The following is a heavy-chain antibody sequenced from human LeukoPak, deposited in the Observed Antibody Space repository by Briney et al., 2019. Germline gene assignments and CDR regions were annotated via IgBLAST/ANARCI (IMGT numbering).Heavy chain of an antibody. CDR2: IYYSGST. CDR3: ARVGTYYDFWSGYYRMRDPFDY. D-gene: IGHD3-3*01. Sequence: SETLSLTCTVSGDSISSSSSYWGWIRQPPGKGLEWIGSIYYSGSTYYNTSLKSRVTISVDTSNNQFSLKLSSVTAADTAVYYCARVGTYYDFWSGYYRMRDPFDYWGQGTLVTVSS. CDR1: GDSISSSSSY. V-gene: IGHV4-39*01. J-gene: IGHJ4*02.